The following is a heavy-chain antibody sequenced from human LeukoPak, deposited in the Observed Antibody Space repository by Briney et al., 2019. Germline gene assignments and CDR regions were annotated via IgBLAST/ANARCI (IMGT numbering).Heavy chain of an antibody. J-gene: IGHJ4*02. CDR2: IVPMFGIA. D-gene: IGHD5-24*01. CDR1: GGTFITYG. V-gene: IGHV1-69*05. Sequence: GASVKVSCKASGGTFITYGFNWVRQAPGQGLEWMGGIVPMFGIANYAQKFEGRVSITTDESSTTAYMELSSLRSEDTAFYYCATTSVRDGFNYFDYWGQGTLVPVSS. CDR3: ATTSVRDGFNYFDY.